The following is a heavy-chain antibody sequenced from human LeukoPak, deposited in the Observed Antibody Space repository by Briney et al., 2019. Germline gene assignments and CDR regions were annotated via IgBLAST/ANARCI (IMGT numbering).Heavy chain of an antibody. CDR3: AREDDYGDLGYFDL. CDR2: ITSSSSYI. Sequence: PGGSLRLSCAASGFTFSSYSMTWVRQAAGKGLEWVSSITSSSSYIHYADSVKGRFTISRDNAKNSLYLQMNSLRAEDTAVYYCAREDDYGDLGYFDLWGRGTLVTVSS. D-gene: IGHD4-17*01. V-gene: IGHV3-21*01. J-gene: IGHJ2*01. CDR1: GFTFSSYS.